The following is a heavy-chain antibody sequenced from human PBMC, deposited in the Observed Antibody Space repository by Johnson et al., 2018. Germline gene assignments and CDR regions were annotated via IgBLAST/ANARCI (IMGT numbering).Heavy chain of an antibody. J-gene: IGHJ1*01. D-gene: IGHD5-24*01. Sequence: VQLVQSGGGLVQPGGSLRLSCAASGFTFRSHWMSWVRQAQGTGLEWVANIQQDGSEKYYVDRGKGRFTITRDNANNSLHLQMNSLRAEDTAVYYDAREFPTYREGLFHHWGQGTLVTVSS. V-gene: IGHV3-7*01. CDR3: AREFPTYREGLFHH. CDR2: IQQDGSEK. CDR1: GFTFRSHW.